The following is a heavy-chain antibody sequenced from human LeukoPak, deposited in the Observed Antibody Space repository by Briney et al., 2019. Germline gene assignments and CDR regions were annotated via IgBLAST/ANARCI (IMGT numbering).Heavy chain of an antibody. CDR1: GFTLSSYW. Sequence: GGSLRLSCAASGFTLSSYWMSWGRQAPGKGLEWVANIKYDGSEKDYVESVKGRFTISRDNAKNTLYLQMNSLRAEDTAVYYCARDIAPAGLFFDYWGQGTLVTVSS. V-gene: IGHV3-7*01. CDR3: ARDIAPAGLFFDY. CDR2: IKYDGSEK. D-gene: IGHD6-13*01. J-gene: IGHJ4*02.